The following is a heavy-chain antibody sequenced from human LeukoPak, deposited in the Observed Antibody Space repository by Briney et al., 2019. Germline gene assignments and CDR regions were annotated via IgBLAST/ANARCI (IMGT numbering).Heavy chain of an antibody. CDR1: GYSISSGYY. CDR2: MYYSGST. CDR3: ARNRWLGYSDTTDYYRWYYDL. D-gene: IGHD3-22*01. Sequence: SETLSLTCTVSGYSISSGYYWGWIRQPPGKGLEWIGYMYYSGSTNYNPSLKSRVTMSVDTSKNQFSLKLSSVTAADTAVYYCARNRWLGYSDTTDYYRWYYDLWGRGTLVAVSS. J-gene: IGHJ2*01. V-gene: IGHV4-61*01.